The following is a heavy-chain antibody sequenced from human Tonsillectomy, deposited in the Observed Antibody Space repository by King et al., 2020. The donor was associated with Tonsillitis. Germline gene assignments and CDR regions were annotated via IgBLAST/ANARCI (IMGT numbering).Heavy chain of an antibody. CDR3: ARVAFIVGSTTYAFDI. CDR2: IYHSGST. CDR1: GYSISSGYY. Sequence: VQLQESGPGLVKPSETLSLSCAVSGYSISSGYYWGWIRQPPGKGLEWIGSIYHSGSTYYNPSLKSQLTISVNTSKNQFSLKLSSVTAADTAVYYWARVAFIVGSTTYAFDIWGQGTMVTVSS. V-gene: IGHV4-38-2*01. D-gene: IGHD1-26*01. J-gene: IGHJ3*02.